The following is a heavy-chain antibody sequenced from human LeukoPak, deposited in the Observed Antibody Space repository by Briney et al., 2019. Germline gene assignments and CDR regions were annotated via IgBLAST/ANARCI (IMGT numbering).Heavy chain of an antibody. D-gene: IGHD3-16*01. Sequence: GGSLILSCAASGFTFNIYEMNWVRQAPGKGPEWISYISSSGRSIYYADSVKGRFTISRDNAKNSVYLQMNSLRVEDTAVYYCARDKFGYYYYYMDVWGKGTTVTVSS. J-gene: IGHJ6*03. CDR3: ARDKFGYYYYYMDV. CDR1: GFTFNIYE. CDR2: ISSSGRSI. V-gene: IGHV3-48*03.